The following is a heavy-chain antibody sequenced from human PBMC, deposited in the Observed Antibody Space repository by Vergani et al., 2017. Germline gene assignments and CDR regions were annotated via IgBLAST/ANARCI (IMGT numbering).Heavy chain of an antibody. CDR2: ISYDGSNK. V-gene: IGHV3-30-3*01. D-gene: IGHD3-3*01. CDR1: GFTFSSYA. Sequence: QVQLVESGGGVVQPGRSLRLSCAASGFTFSSYAMHWVRQAPGKGLEWVAVISYDGSNKYYADSVKGRFTISRDNSKNTLYLQMNSLRAEDTAVYYCAGVRIDFWSGYFDYWGQGTLVTVSS. CDR3: AGVRIDFWSGYFDY. J-gene: IGHJ4*02.